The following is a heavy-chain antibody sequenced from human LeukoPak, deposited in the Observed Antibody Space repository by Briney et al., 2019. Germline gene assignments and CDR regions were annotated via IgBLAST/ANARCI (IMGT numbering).Heavy chain of an antibody. CDR1: GFTFSSYG. Sequence: PGGSLRLSCAASGFTFSSYGMHWVRQAPGKGLEWVAVIPYDGSNKYYADSVKGRFTISRDNSKNTLYLQMNSLRAEDTAVYYWAKDLGVAANYWGQGTLVTVSS. J-gene: IGHJ4*02. V-gene: IGHV3-30*18. D-gene: IGHD6-13*01. CDR2: IPYDGSNK. CDR3: AKDLGVAANY.